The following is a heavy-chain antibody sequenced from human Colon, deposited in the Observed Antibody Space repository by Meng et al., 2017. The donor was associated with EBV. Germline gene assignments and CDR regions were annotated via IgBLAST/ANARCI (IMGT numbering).Heavy chain of an antibody. CDR1: GYTFTTYG. V-gene: IGHV7-4-1*02. J-gene: IGHJ4*02. D-gene: IGHD6-25*01. CDR2: INTNTGKP. CDR3: ARDSEAADY. Sequence: QVQLVVCGSELEDAGDSVRISCKASGYTFTTYGMNWVRQAPGQGLEWMGWINTNTGKPTYAQGLTGRFVFSLDTSVSTAYLQISSLKAEDTAVYYCARDSEAADYWGQGTLVTVSS.